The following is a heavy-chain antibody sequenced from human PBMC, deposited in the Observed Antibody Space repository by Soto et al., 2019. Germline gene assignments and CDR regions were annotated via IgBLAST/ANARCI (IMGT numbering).Heavy chain of an antibody. Sequence: QVQLVQSGPEVKKPGALVKVSCKASGDISPRYGISWVRQAPGQGLEWLGGINCYNGVTNYAQSLQGRVTLTTDSATSTAYMEVRSLRFDDTAVYYCAGDHGNHGTFDQWGQGTLVTVSS. V-gene: IGHV1-18*01. D-gene: IGHD1-1*01. CDR3: AGDHGNHGTFDQ. CDR1: GDISPRYG. CDR2: INCYNGVT. J-gene: IGHJ4*02.